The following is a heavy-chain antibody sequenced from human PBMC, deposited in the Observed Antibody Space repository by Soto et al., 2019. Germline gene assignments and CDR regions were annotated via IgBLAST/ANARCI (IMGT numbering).Heavy chain of an antibody. Sequence: QVQLVESGGGVVQPGRSLRLSCTASGFTFSNYGMHWVSQAPGKGLKWVAVISYDGSNKYYADSVKGRFTISRDNSKNTLYLQMNSLRAEDTAVYYCARGRDYLGGDFDYWGQGTLVTVSS. CDR2: ISYDGSNK. CDR1: GFTFSNYG. V-gene: IGHV3-30-3*01. CDR3: ARGRDYLGGDFDY. D-gene: IGHD3-16*01. J-gene: IGHJ4*02.